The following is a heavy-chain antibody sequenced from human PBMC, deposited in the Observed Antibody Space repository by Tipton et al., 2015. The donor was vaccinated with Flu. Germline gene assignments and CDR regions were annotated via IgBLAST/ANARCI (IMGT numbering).Heavy chain of an antibody. CDR1: GGSISSSSYY. D-gene: IGHD3-10*01. CDR2: IYPSGNT. V-gene: IGHV4-39*07. CDR3: ARGSGSGTYVIFDY. J-gene: IGHJ4*02. Sequence: TLSLTCTVSGGSISSSSYYWGWIRQPPGKGLEWIGRIYPSGNTMHNSSLKSRVTMSVDTSKNQLSLKLSSVTAADTAMYFCARGSGSGTYVIFDYWGQGTLVTVSS.